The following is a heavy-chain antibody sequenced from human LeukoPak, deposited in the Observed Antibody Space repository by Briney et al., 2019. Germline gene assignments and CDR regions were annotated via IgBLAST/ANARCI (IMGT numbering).Heavy chain of an antibody. CDR3: GSLHRAL. CDR1: GFTFSSSA. J-gene: IGHJ1*01. CDR2: ISGSGSGGST. D-gene: IGHD5-24*01. V-gene: IGHV3-23*01. Sequence: PGGSLRLSCAASGFTFSSSAMSWVRQAPGKGLEWVSSISGSGSGGSTYYADSVKGRFTISRDNAKNSLDLQMTSLRAEDTAIYYCGSLHRALWGQGTLVTVSS.